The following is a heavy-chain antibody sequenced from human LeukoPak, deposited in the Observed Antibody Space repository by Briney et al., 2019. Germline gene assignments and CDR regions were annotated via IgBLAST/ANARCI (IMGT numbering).Heavy chain of an antibody. CDR3: VRGWQQLES. V-gene: IGHV3-23*01. Sequence: PGGSLRLSCAASGFTFSSSAMTWVRQAPGKGLEWVSSLTGGSDNSEHADSVKGRFSISRDNSKNTLYLQMNSLTAEDTAVYYCVRGWQQLESWGRGTLVTVSS. CDR1: GFTFSSSA. J-gene: IGHJ5*02. CDR2: LTGGSDNS. D-gene: IGHD1-1*01.